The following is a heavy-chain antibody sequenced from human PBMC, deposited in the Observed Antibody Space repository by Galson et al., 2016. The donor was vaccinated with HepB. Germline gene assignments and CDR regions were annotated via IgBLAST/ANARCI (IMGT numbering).Heavy chain of an antibody. V-gene: IGHV4-30-2*06. CDR1: GGSISSGGYS. CDR3: ARGEGP. J-gene: IGHJ5*02. CDR2: IYDSGTT. Sequence: TLSLTCAVSGGSISSGGYSWNWVRQSPAKGLEWIGHIYDSGTTNYNPSLESRITISVDRSKNQFPLRLTSMPAADTAVYYCARGEGPWGQGTLVTVSS.